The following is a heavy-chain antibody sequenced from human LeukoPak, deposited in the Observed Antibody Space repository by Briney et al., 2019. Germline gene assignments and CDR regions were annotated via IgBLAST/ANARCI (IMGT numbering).Heavy chain of an antibody. CDR1: GGTFSSYA. V-gene: IGHV1-69*13. Sequence: GASVKVSCKASGGTFSSYAISWVRQAPGQGLEWMGGIIPIFGTANYAQKFQGRVTITADESTSTAYMELSSLRSEDTAVYYCAREGGYSGYDLFDYWGQGTLVTVSS. J-gene: IGHJ4*02. CDR3: AREGGYSGYDLFDY. CDR2: IIPIFGTA. D-gene: IGHD5-12*01.